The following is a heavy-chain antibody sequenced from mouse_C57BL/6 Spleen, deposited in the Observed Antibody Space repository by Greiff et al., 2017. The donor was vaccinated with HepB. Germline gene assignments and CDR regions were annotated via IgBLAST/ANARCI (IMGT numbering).Heavy chain of an antibody. CDR1: GYSFTSYY. D-gene: IGHD1-1*01. CDR2: IYPGSGNT. CDR3: ARRVYYGSPYFDY. J-gene: IGHJ2*01. V-gene: IGHV1-66*01. Sequence: QVQLQQSGPELVKPGASVKISCKASGYSFTSYYIHWVKQRPGQGLEWIGWIYPGSGNTKYNEKFKGKATLTADTSSSTAYMQLSSLTSEDSAVYYCARRVYYGSPYFDYWGQGTTLTVSS.